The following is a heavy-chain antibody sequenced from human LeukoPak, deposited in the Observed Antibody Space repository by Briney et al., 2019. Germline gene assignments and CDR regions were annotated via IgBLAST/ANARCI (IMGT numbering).Heavy chain of an antibody. D-gene: IGHD5/OR15-5a*01. CDR1: GGTFSSYA. V-gene: IGHV1-69*13. Sequence: ASVTVSCKASGGTFSSYAISWVRQAPGQGLEWKGGIIPIFGTANYAQKFQGRVTITADESTSTAYMELSSLRSEDTAVYYCARALYVSLRYPFDYWGQGTLVTVSS. CDR2: IIPIFGTA. CDR3: ARALYVSLRYPFDY. J-gene: IGHJ4*02.